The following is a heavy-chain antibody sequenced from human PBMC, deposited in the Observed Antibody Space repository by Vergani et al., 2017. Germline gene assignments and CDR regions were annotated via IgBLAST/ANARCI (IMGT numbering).Heavy chain of an antibody. D-gene: IGHD3-9*01. Sequence: QLLLQESGPGLVKPSETLSLTCTVSGASINSRHYYWGWIRQPPGKGPEWIGSVYFSGATYYNPALKSRVTISADPSKNQFSLKLNSVTAADTAVYYCVRDYDIVTGYYSYYFDNWGQGILVTVSS. CDR1: GASINSRHYY. V-gene: IGHV4-39*02. CDR3: VRDYDIVTGYYSYYFDN. CDR2: VYFSGAT. J-gene: IGHJ4*02.